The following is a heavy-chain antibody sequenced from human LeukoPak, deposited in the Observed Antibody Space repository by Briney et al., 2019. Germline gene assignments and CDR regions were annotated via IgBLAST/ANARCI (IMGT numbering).Heavy chain of an antibody. J-gene: IGHJ4*02. Sequence: SETLSLTCAASGYSISSGYYWGWIRQPPGKGLEWIGSIYHSGSTYYNPSLKSRVTISVDTSKNQFSLKLRSVTAADTAVYYCARDDRVTAPTYWGQGTLVTVSS. V-gene: IGHV4-38-2*01. D-gene: IGHD1-1*01. CDR2: IYHSGST. CDR1: GYSISSGYY. CDR3: ARDDRVTAPTY.